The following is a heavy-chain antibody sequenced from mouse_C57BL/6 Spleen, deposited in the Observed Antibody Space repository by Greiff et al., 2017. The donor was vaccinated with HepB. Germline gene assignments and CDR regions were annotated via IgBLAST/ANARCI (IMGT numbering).Heavy chain of an antibody. CDR2: INPSSGYT. V-gene: IGHV1-7*01. D-gene: IGHD1-1*01. J-gene: IGHJ4*01. Sequence: VQLQQSGAELAKPGASVKLSCKASGYTFTSYWMHWVKQRPGQGLEWIGYINPSSGYTKYNQKFKDKATLTVDKSSSTAYMQLSSLTYEDSAVYYCATPYYGSSYYYAMDYWGQGTSVTVSS. CDR3: ATPYYGSSYYYAMDY. CDR1: GYTFTSYW.